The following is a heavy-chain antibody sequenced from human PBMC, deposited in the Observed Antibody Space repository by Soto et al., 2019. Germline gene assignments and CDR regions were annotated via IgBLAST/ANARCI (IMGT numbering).Heavy chain of an antibody. CDR3: ARAHAPTLPFDF. CDR2: IFHSGNA. D-gene: IGHD2-15*01. V-gene: IGHV4-59*01. J-gene: IGHJ4*02. Sequence: SETLSLTCSVSGGSIRNVYWSWIRQSPGKGLEWIGFIFHSGNAKYNPSLQSRASMSIDTSKNQFSLSLESVTAADTAVYFCARAHAPTLPFDFWGQGTLVTVSS. CDR1: GGSIRNVY.